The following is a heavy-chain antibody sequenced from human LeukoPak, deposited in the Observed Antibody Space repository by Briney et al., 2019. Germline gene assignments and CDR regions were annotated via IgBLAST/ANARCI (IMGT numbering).Heavy chain of an antibody. Sequence: PGGSLRLSCAASGFTFSSYEMDWVRQAPGKGLEWVSYISSSGSTIYYADSVKGRFTISRDNAKNSLYLQMNSLRAEDTAVYYCASHTNYGGNPGDYWDQGTLVTVSS. CDR2: ISSSGSTI. V-gene: IGHV3-48*03. CDR3: ASHTNYGGNPGDY. J-gene: IGHJ4*02. CDR1: GFTFSSYE. D-gene: IGHD4-23*01.